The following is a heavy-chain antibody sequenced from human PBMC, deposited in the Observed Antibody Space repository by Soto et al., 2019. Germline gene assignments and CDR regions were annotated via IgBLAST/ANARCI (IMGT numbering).Heavy chain of an antibody. CDR1: GYSFSNYW. Sequence: GESLKISCKGSGYSFSNYWIGWVRQMPGKGLEWMGMIYPGDSDTRYSPSFQGQVTISADKSISTAYLQWNSLKASDTAMYYCSKSHVYGGGLNWFDPWGQGTLVTVSS. D-gene: IGHD1-26*01. J-gene: IGHJ5*02. CDR3: SKSHVYGGGLNWFDP. V-gene: IGHV5-51*01. CDR2: IYPGDSDT.